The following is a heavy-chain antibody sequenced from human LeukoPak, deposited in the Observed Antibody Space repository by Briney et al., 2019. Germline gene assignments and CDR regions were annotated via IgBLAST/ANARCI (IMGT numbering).Heavy chain of an antibody. Sequence: PSETLSLTCTVSGGSISSYYWSWIRQPPGKGLEWIGYIYYSGSTNYNPSLKSRVTISVDTSKNQFSLKLSSVTAADTAVYYCARGSYSSSWPYYYYYIDVWGKGTTVTVSS. V-gene: IGHV4-59*01. CDR3: ARGSYSSSWPYYYYYIDV. D-gene: IGHD6-13*01. CDR2: IYYSGST. J-gene: IGHJ6*03. CDR1: GGSISSYY.